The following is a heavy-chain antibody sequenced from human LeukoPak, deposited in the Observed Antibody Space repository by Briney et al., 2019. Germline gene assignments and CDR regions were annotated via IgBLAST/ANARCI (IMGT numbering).Heavy chain of an antibody. CDR3: ARENGSGSYTDYYYMDV. D-gene: IGHD3-10*01. V-gene: IGHV1-2*02. Sequence: ASVKVSCKASGYTFTGYYMHWVRQAPGQGLEWMGWINPNSGGTNYAQKFQGRVTMTRDTSISTAYMELSRLRSDDTAVYYCARENGSGSYTDYYYMDVWGKGTTATVSS. CDR1: GYTFTGYY. J-gene: IGHJ6*03. CDR2: INPNSGGT.